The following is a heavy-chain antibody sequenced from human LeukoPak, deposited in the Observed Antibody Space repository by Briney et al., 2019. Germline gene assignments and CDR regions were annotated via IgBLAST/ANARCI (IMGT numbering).Heavy chain of an antibody. Sequence: ASVKVSCKASGYTFTGYYMHWVRQAPGQGLEWMGWINPNSGGTNYVQKFQGRVTMTRDTSISTAYMELSRLRSDDTAVYYRARDLPYCSSTSCSYYFDYWGQGTLVTVSS. D-gene: IGHD2-2*01. CDR2: INPNSGGT. CDR3: ARDLPYCSSTSCSYYFDY. J-gene: IGHJ4*02. V-gene: IGHV1-2*02. CDR1: GYTFTGYY.